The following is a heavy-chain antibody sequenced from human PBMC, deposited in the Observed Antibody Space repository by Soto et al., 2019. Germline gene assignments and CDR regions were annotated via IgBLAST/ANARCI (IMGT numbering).Heavy chain of an antibody. D-gene: IGHD2-21*02. CDR2: IHPGNSDT. J-gene: IGHJ3*02. CDR1: GDGSSFNW. CDR3: ASDAHSAGGNCPVGGFDR. V-gene: IGHV5-51*01. Sequence: PGASQKISSKDSGDGSSFNWDAWLRQTPGKGLERVGIIHPGNSDTMYSPSFQGQVTSSADTAHSTTYLQWDTLKPSDTAMYFCASDAHSAGGNCPVGGFDRLGQGTIVTV.